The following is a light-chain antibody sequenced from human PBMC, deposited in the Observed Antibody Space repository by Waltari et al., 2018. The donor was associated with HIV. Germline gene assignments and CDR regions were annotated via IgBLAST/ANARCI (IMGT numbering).Light chain of an antibody. Sequence: DIQMTQSPSSLSASVGDRVTITCRASQSISNYLNWYQHKPGKAPNLLIYTAISLQSGVPSSFSDSGSGTDFTLTINSLQHEDFATYFCQHSYSSPWTFGQGTKVEIQ. J-gene: IGKJ1*01. CDR2: TAI. CDR1: QSISNY. V-gene: IGKV1-39*01. CDR3: QHSYSSPWT.